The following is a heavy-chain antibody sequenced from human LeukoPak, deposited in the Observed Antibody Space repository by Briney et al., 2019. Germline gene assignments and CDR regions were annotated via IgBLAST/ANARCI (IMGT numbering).Heavy chain of an antibody. CDR3: ARGRGFWSGYHYSLNYFDY. CDR2: INHSGST. Sequence: PSETLSLTCAVYGGPFSGYYWSWIRQPPGKGLEWIGEINHSGSTNYNPSLKSRVTISVDTSKNQFSLKLSSVTAADTAVYYCARGRGFWSGYHYSLNYFDYWGQGTLVTVPS. V-gene: IGHV4-34*01. CDR1: GGPFSGYY. J-gene: IGHJ4*02. D-gene: IGHD3-3*01.